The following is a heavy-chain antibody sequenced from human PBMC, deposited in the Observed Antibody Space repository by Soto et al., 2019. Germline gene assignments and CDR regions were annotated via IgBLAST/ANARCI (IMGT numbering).Heavy chain of an antibody. V-gene: IGHV4-39*07. CDR3: ARDLWGYCGADCYPLDV. D-gene: IGHD2-21*02. J-gene: IGHJ6*02. Sequence: SETLPLTCTVSGGSITSSSYYWGWIRQPPGKGLEWIGTIYYSGSTYYNPSLKSRVTKSVDTSKNQFSLKLSSVTAADTAVYYCARDLWGYCGADCYPLDVWGQGTTVTVSS. CDR2: IYYSGST. CDR1: GGSITSSSYY.